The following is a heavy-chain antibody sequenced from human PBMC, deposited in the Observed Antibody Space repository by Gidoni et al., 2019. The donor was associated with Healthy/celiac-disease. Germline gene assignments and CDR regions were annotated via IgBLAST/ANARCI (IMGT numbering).Heavy chain of an antibody. CDR1: GYTLTELS. J-gene: IGHJ2*01. CDR3: ATTLKITMVRGVPRYFDL. V-gene: IGHV1-24*01. CDR2: FDPEDGET. Sequence: QVQLVQSGAEVKKPGASVKVSCKVSGYTLTELSMHWVRQAPGKGLEWMGGFDPEDGETIYAQKFQGRVTMTEDTSTDTAYMELSSLRSEDTAVCYCATTLKITMVRGVPRYFDLWGRGTLVTVSS. D-gene: IGHD3-10*01.